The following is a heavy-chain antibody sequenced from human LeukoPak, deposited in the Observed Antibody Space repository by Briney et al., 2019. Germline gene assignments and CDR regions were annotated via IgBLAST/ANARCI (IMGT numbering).Heavy chain of an antibody. Sequence: SETLSLTCTVSGGSIRSYYWSWIRQPPGKGLEWIWYIYYTGSTKYNSSLKSRVTISVDTSKNQFSLKLSSVTAADTAVYYCARVAPSQWLLLPNYFDYWGQETLVTVSS. CDR3: ARVAPSQWLLLPNYFDY. CDR2: IYYTGST. CDR1: GGSIRSYY. J-gene: IGHJ4*02. V-gene: IGHV4-59*01. D-gene: IGHD3-22*01.